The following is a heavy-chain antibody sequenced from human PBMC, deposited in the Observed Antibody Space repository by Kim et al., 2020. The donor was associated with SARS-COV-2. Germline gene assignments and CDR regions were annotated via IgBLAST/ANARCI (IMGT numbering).Heavy chain of an antibody. CDR3: TGKGGPYSPIDK. D-gene: IGHD4-4*01. Sequence: YNPALKGRGTLSLDTSKNQFSLNLTSVTAADTAVYYCTGKGGPYSPIDKWGQGTLVTVSS. J-gene: IGHJ1*01. V-gene: IGHV4-59*01.